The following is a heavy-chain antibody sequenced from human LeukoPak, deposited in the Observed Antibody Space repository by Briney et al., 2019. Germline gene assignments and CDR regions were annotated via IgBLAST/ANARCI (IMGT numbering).Heavy chain of an antibody. CDR3: ARVIKSGSMDSSGWYEGLGAFDI. Sequence: GGSLRLSCAASGFTFSSYWMSWVRQAPGKGLEWVANIKQDGSEKYYVDSVKGRFTISRDNAKNSLYLQMNSLRAEDTAVYYCARVIKSGSMDSSGWYEGLGAFDIWGQGTMVTVSS. CDR2: IKQDGSEK. CDR1: GFTFSSYW. J-gene: IGHJ3*02. D-gene: IGHD6-19*01. V-gene: IGHV3-7*01.